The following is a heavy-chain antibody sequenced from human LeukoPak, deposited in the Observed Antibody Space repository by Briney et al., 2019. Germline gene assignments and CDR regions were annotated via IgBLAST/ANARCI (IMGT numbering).Heavy chain of an antibody. CDR3: AKVSSPSYYDSSGYYPAFDI. Sequence: GGSLRLSCAASGFTFSSYAMSWVRQAPEKGLEWVSAISGSGGSTYYADSVKGRFTISRDNSKNTLYLQMNSLRAEDTAVYYCAKVSSPSYYDSSGYYPAFDIWGQGTMVTVSS. CDR1: GFTFSSYA. CDR2: ISGSGGST. D-gene: IGHD3-22*01. J-gene: IGHJ3*02. V-gene: IGHV3-23*01.